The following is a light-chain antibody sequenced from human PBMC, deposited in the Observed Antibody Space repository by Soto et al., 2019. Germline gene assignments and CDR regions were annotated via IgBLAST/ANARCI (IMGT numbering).Light chain of an antibody. Sequence: TQSPSTLSGSVGDRVTITCRASQTISSWLAWYQQRPGQPPRLLIYEASERASGVPARFSGSGSGTDFTLTISSLEPEDFASYYCQQRLTGPWTFGQGTRVEI. CDR1: QTISSW. CDR2: EAS. V-gene: IGKV3-11*01. J-gene: IGKJ1*01. CDR3: QQRLTGPWT.